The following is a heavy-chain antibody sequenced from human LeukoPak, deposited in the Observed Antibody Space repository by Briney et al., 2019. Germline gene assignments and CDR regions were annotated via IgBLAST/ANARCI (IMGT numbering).Heavy chain of an antibody. V-gene: IGHV3-23*01. Sequence: GGSLRLPCAASGFLLNHYDLVWARQATGEGREWVSAISNDGGGTTYADFVKSRFSVSRDNSKNTLFLQMNSLRAEDTALYYCAKGSSGYFFDRWGQGTLVTVSS. D-gene: IGHD3-22*01. CDR2: ISNDGGGT. CDR3: AKGSSGYFFDR. J-gene: IGHJ4*02. CDR1: GFLLNHYD.